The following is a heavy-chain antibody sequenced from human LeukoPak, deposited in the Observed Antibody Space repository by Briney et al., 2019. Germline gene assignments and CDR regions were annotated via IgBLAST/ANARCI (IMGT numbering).Heavy chain of an antibody. CDR2: ISAYNGNT. D-gene: IGHD3-22*01. CDR3: ARGSMIVRDDAFDI. J-gene: IGHJ3*02. V-gene: IGHV1-18*01. CDR1: GYTFTSYG. Sequence: ASVKVSCKATGYTFTSYGISLVRQAPGQGLEWMGWISAYNGNTNYAQKLQGRVTMTTDTSTSTAYMELRSLRSDDTAVYYCARGSMIVRDDAFDIWGQGTMVTVSS.